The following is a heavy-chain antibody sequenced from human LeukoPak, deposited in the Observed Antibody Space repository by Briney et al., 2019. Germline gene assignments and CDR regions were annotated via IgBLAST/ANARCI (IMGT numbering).Heavy chain of an antibody. CDR3: AKEIGSGWYLHYFDY. Sequence: TGGSLRLSCAASGFTFTSYATSWVRHAPGKWLEWESAISGSGGSTYYADFVKGRFTISSDTSKNTLYLQMSSLRAAHTAVYYCAKEIGSGWYLHYFDYWGQGTLVTVSS. CDR1: GFTFTSYA. D-gene: IGHD6-19*01. CDR2: ISGSGGST. J-gene: IGHJ4*02. V-gene: IGHV3-23*01.